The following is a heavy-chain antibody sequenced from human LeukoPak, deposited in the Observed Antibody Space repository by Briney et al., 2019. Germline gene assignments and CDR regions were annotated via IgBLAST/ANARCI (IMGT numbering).Heavy chain of an antibody. Sequence: ASVKVSCKASGYTFTSYGISWVRQAPGQGPEWMGWISAYNGNTKYAQNLQDRVTMTIDTSTSTAYMELRSLRSDDTAVYYCAREYSSSSFKDEVDTAMEPFDYWGQGTLVTVSS. CDR3: AREYSSSSFKDEVDTAMEPFDY. J-gene: IGHJ4*02. V-gene: IGHV1-18*01. CDR1: GYTFTSYG. CDR2: ISAYNGNT. D-gene: IGHD5-18*01.